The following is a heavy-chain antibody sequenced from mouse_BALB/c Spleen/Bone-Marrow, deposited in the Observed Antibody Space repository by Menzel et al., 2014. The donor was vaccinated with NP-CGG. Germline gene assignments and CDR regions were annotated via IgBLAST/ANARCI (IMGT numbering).Heavy chain of an antibody. Sequence: QVQLKDSGPELVKPGASVRISCKAAGYTFTSYYIHWVKQRPGQGLEWIGWTYPGNVNTKYNEKFKGKATLTADKSSSTAYIQLSSLTSEDSAVYFCAREANWNFDYWGQGTTLTVSS. V-gene: IGHV1S56*01. CDR1: GYTFTSYY. D-gene: IGHD4-1*01. J-gene: IGHJ2*01. CDR3: AREANWNFDY. CDR2: TYPGNVNT.